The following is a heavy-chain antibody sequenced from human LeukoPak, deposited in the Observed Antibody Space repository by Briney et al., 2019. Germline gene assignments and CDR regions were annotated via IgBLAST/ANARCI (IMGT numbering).Heavy chain of an antibody. Sequence: SETLSLTCTVSGGSISSYYWSWIRQPPGKGLEWIGYIYYSGSTNYNPSLKSRVTISVDTSKNQFSLKLSSVTAADTAVYYCASFRGEADFDYWGLGTLVTVSS. CDR3: ASFRGEADFDY. CDR2: IYYSGST. CDR1: GGSISSYY. J-gene: IGHJ4*02. D-gene: IGHD3-16*01. V-gene: IGHV4-59*01.